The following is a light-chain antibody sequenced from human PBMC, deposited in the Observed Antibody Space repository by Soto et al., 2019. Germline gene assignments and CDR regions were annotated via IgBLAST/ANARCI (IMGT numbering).Light chain of an antibody. CDR2: GAF. CDR1: QSVSSN. V-gene: IGKV3-15*01. Sequence: EIVMTQSPVTLSVSPGERATLYCRASQSVSSNLAWYQQKPGQAPSLLIYGAFTRATGIPARFRGTGSGTEFTLTISSLQSEDFALYYCQQYNDWPLTFGQGTKV. CDR3: QQYNDWPLT. J-gene: IGKJ1*01.